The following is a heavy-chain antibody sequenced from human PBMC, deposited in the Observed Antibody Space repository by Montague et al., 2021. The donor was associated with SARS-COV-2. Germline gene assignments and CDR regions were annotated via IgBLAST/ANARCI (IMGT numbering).Heavy chain of an antibody. Sequence: ETLSLTCSVAGGSISSTSFVWAWIRQPPGKGLEWIGGMDSSGTTYYXRSRKSRVAMSGDTSRNQLSVRLSSVTAADTAVYYCARSTSGWFIYWGQGTLVTVSS. V-gene: IGHV4-39*01. CDR3: ARSTSGWFIY. D-gene: IGHD6-19*01. J-gene: IGHJ4*02. CDR2: MDSSGTT. CDR1: GGSISSTSFV.